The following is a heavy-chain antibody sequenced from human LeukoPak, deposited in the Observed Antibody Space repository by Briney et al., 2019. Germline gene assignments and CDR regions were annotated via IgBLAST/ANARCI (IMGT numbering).Heavy chain of an antibody. Sequence: GRSLRLSCAASGFTFSNYAMHWVRQAPGKGLEWMAIIWYDGSYKYYADSVKGRFTISRDNSKNTLYLQMNSLRAEDTALYYCAKDLAGRDRFGGNYFDYWGQGTLVTVSS. J-gene: IGHJ4*02. V-gene: IGHV3-33*06. CDR1: GFTFSNYA. CDR2: IWYDGSYK. D-gene: IGHD3-10*01. CDR3: AKDLAGRDRFGGNYFDY.